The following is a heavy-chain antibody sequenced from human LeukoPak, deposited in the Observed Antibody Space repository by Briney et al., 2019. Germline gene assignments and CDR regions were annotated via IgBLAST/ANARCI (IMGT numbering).Heavy chain of an antibody. CDR2: IWSDSADI. V-gene: IGHV3-21*01. J-gene: IGHJ4*02. D-gene: IGHD3-3*02. CDR1: GFIFSRYT. Sequence: PGGSLRLSGAASGFIFSRYTINWVRQAPGKGLEWVSSIWSDSADIHYADSVKGRFTISRDNAKNSLYLQMNSLRAEDSAVYYCARDFFHSDISRPSDYWGQGTLVTVSS. CDR3: ARDFFHSDISRPSDY.